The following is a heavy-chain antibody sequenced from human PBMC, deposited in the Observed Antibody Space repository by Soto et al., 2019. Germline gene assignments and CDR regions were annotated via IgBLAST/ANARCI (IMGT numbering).Heavy chain of an antibody. J-gene: IGHJ6*02. Sequence: QVQLVQSGAEVKKPGASVKVSCKASGYTFTSYAMHWVRQAPGQRLEWMGWINAGNGNTKYSQKFQGRVTITRDTSASTAYMELSSLRSEDTAVYYCAREIRFLDWFPSYGMDVWGQGTTVTVSS. V-gene: IGHV1-3*01. CDR2: INAGNGNT. D-gene: IGHD3-3*01. CDR3: AREIRFLDWFPSYGMDV. CDR1: GYTFTSYA.